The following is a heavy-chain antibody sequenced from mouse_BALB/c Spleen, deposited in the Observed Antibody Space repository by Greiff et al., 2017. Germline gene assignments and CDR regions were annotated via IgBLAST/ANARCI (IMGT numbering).Heavy chain of an antibody. Sequence: EVKVVESGGGLVKPGGSLKLSCAASGFTFSDYYMYWVRQTPEKRLEWVATISDGGSYTYYPDSVKGRFTISRDNAKNNLYLQMSSLKSEDTAMYYCARGGRYERYFDGWGAGTTVTVSS. D-gene: IGHD2-14*01. CDR1: GFTFSDYY. J-gene: IGHJ1*01. CDR3: ARGGRYERYFDG. CDR2: ISDGGSYT. V-gene: IGHV5-4*02.